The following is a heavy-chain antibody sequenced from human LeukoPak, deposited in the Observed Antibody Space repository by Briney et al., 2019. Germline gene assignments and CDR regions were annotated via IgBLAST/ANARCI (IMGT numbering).Heavy chain of an antibody. CDR3: ARAGNWFDP. D-gene: IGHD7-27*01. J-gene: IGHJ5*02. Sequence: ASVKVSCKASGYTFTSYGISWVRQAPGQGLEWIGWISAYNGNTNYAQKLQGRVTMTTDTSTSTADMELRSRRSDDTAVYDWARAGNWFDPWGQGTLVTVSS. V-gene: IGHV1-18*01. CDR2: ISAYNGNT. CDR1: GYTFTSYG.